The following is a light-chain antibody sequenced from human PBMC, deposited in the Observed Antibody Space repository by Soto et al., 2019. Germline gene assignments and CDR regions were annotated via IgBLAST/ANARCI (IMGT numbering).Light chain of an antibody. CDR1: QSVSSD. CDR2: GAS. J-gene: IGKJ1*01. V-gene: IGKV3-15*01. CDR3: QQYNTWHPKMA. Sequence: LVTQSPATLSVFPGETATLSCRASQSVSSDLAWYQQRPGQAPRLLIYGASTRATGIPARFRGSGSGTEFRLTISSLQSEDFAIYSCQQYNTWHPKMAFGRGTKVEIK.